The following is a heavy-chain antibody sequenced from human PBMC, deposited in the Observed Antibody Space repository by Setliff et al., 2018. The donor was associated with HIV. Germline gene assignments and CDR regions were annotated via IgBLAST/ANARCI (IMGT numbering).Heavy chain of an antibody. D-gene: IGHD6-19*01. CDR3: ARLGSGWSDSYYYAMDI. J-gene: IGHJ6*02. V-gene: IGHV1-18*01. CDR2: ISPNFGHT. Sequence: ASVKASCKASGGTFSSYAISWVRQAPGQGLEWMGGISPNFGHTKYAQKFLDRVTMTIDTATSRAYMELRSLRSHDTAVYFCARLGSGWSDSYYYAMDIWGQGTTVTVSS. CDR1: GGTFSSYA.